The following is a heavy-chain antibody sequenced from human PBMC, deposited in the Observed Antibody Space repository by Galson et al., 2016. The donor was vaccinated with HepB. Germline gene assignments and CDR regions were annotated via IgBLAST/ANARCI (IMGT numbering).Heavy chain of an antibody. CDR3: ARRSILDF. J-gene: IGHJ4*02. Sequence: SLRLSCATSGFTFADSAMTWVRQAPGKGLEWVGFIRSKTYGAATEYGASVTGRFFISRDDSRGIVYLHMNNLKTEYTAVYFCARRSILDFWGQGALVTVSS. D-gene: IGHD5-24*01. V-gene: IGHV3-49*04. CDR1: GFTFADSA. CDR2: IRSKTYGAAT.